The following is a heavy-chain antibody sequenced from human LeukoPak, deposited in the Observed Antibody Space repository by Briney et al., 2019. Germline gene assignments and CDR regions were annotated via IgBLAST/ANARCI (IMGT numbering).Heavy chain of an antibody. CDR3: AREWY. Sequence: PRGSLRLSCAASGFTFSSYAMHWVRQAPGKGLEWVAVISYDGSNKYYADSVKGRFTISRDNSKNTLYLQMNSLRAEDTAVYYCAREWYWGQGTLVTVSS. V-gene: IGHV3-30-3*01. CDR2: ISYDGSNK. J-gene: IGHJ4*02. CDR1: GFTFSSYA.